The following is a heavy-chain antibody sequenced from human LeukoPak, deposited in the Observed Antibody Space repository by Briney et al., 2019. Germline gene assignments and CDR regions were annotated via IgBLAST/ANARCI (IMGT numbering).Heavy chain of an antibody. CDR2: IYYSGSA. Sequence: SQTLSLTCTVSGGSISSGGYYWSWIRQHPGKGLEWIGYIYYSGSAYYNPSLESRVTISVDTSRNQFSLKLSSVTAADTAAYYCARAYDNSNNYYFDAFDIWGQGTMVTVSS. J-gene: IGHJ3*02. CDR3: ARAYDNSNNYYFDAFDI. V-gene: IGHV4-31*03. D-gene: IGHD3-22*01. CDR1: GGSISSGGYY.